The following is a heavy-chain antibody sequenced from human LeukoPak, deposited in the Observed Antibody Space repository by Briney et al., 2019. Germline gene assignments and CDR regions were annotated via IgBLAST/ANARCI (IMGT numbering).Heavy chain of an antibody. CDR3: ARDPSVAGTSAWYFDL. CDR1: GGSISSVDYY. J-gene: IGHJ2*01. CDR2: IYCAGTT. V-gene: IGHV4-31*03. Sequence: SQTLSLTCTVSGGSISSVDYYWSWVRQRPGKGLEWIGYIYCAGTTYYNPSLKSRASLSLGTSKNQFSLNLSSVTAADTAVCYCARDPSVAGTSAWYFDLWGRGTLVTVSS. D-gene: IGHD6-19*01.